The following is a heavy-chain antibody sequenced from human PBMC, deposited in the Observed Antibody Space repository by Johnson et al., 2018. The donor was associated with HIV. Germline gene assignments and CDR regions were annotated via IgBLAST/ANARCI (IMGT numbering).Heavy chain of an antibody. Sequence: VQLVESGGGVVQPGGSLRLSCAASGFSFDDYAMHWVRQAPGKGLEWVSVIYSGGSTYFAESVKGRFTISRDNSKNTLYLQMNSLIAEDTAVYYCASHYYDSSGYYFDAFDIWGQGTMVTVSS. J-gene: IGHJ3*02. D-gene: IGHD3-22*01. CDR3: ASHYYDSSGYYFDAFDI. CDR1: GFSFDDYA. CDR2: IYSGGST. V-gene: IGHV3-66*04.